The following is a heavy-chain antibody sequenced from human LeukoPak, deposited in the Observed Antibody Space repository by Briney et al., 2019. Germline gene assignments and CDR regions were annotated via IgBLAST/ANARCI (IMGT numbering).Heavy chain of an antibody. CDR3: ASSGSYRFDY. CDR2: ISSSSSYI. Sequence: GGSLRLSCAASGFTFSSYSMNWVRQAPGKGLEWVSSISSSSSYIYYADSVKGRFTISRDNAKNSPYLQMNSLRAEDTAVYYCASSGSYRFDYWGQGTLVTVSS. J-gene: IGHJ4*02. V-gene: IGHV3-21*01. D-gene: IGHD1-26*01. CDR1: GFTFSSYS.